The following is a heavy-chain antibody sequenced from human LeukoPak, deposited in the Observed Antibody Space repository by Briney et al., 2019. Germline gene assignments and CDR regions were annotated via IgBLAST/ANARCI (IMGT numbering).Heavy chain of an antibody. Sequence: GGSLRLSCAASGFTFSGSIMHWVRQASGKGLEWVGLIRSKANNYATAYAASVKGRFTISRDDSKNTLYLQMNSLKTEDTAVYYCTTDGGDYYDSSGYYHNYYYYYYMDVWGKGTTVTVSS. D-gene: IGHD3-22*01. CDR2: IRSKANNYAT. CDR1: GFTFSGSI. V-gene: IGHV3-73*01. J-gene: IGHJ6*03. CDR3: TTDGGDYYDSSGYYHNYYYYYYMDV.